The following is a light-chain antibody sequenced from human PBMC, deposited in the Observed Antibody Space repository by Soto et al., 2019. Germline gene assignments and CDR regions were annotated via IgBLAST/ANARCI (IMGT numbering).Light chain of an antibody. J-gene: IGLJ1*01. CDR1: SSNIGSNT. CDR3: AAWDDSLKGV. CDR2: SNN. Sequence: QSVLTQPPSASGTPGQRVTISCSGSSSNIGSNTVNWYQQLPGTAPKLLIYSNNHRPSGVPDRFSGSKSGTSASLAISGLQSEDEADYYCAAWDDSLKGVFGTGTKLTVL. V-gene: IGLV1-44*01.